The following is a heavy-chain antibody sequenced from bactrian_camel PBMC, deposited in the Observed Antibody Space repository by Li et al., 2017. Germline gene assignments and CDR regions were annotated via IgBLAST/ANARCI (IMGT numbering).Heavy chain of an antibody. CDR3: AAEGPSWDSDSCVNSEIGY. J-gene: IGHJ6*01. CDR1: GFRFDDSD. CDR2: KQSDSSI. V-gene: IGHV3S60*01. Sequence: HVQLVESGGGLVQPGGSLRLSCTASGFRFDDSDWGWYRQGAGRKCEVVSRKQSDSSIDYAESVKGRFTISEDAVKNHVYLQMNDLKPEDTAVYYCAAEGPSWDSDSCVNSEIGYWGQGTQVTVS.